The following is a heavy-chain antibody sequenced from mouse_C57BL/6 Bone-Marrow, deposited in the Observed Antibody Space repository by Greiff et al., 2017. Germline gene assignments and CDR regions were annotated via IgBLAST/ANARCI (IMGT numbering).Heavy chain of an antibody. D-gene: IGHD1-1*01. CDR2: IYPGSGST. Sequence: QVQLQQPGAELVKPGASVKMSCKASGYTFTSSWLTWVKQRPGQGLEWIGDIYPGSGSTNYNAKFKSKATLTVDTSSSTAYRQLSSLTSEDSAVYYCASSDLITTVVAEDYWGQGTTLTVSS. J-gene: IGHJ2*01. CDR3: ASSDLITTVVAEDY. CDR1: GYTFTSSW. V-gene: IGHV1-55*01.